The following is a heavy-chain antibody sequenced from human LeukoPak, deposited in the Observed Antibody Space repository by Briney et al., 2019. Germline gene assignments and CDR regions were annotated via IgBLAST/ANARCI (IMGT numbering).Heavy chain of an antibody. D-gene: IGHD3-22*01. J-gene: IGHJ4*02. CDR1: GFTFSSYE. CDR3: ARDPTYYDSSGYLDY. V-gene: IGHV3-48*02. Sequence: GGSLRLSCAASGFTFSSYEMNWVRQAPGKGLEWVSYISSSSSTIYYADSVKGRFTIPRDNAKNSLYLQMNSLRDEDTAVYYCARDPTYYDSSGYLDYWGQGTLVTVSS. CDR2: ISSSSSTI.